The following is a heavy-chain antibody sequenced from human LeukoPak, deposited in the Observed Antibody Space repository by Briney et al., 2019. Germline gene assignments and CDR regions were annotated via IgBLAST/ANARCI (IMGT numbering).Heavy chain of an antibody. V-gene: IGHV5-51*01. D-gene: IGHD3-22*01. CDR1: AYSFTTNW. Sequence: GESLKISCKGSAYSFTTNWIGWVRHMPRKGPEWMGMIYPGDSDTRYSPSFQGQVTISVDKSISTAYLQWSRLEASDTAMYYCARRSYDSSVYYRYMYYFDYWGQGTLVTVSS. J-gene: IGHJ4*02. CDR3: ARRSYDSSVYYRYMYYFDY. CDR2: IYPGDSDT.